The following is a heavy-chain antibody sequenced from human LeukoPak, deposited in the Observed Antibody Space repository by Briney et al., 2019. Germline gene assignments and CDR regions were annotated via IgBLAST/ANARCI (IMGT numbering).Heavy chain of an antibody. CDR3: ARRGSSWYNWFDP. CDR2: IYYSGST. J-gene: IGHJ5*02. Sequence: PSETLSLTCTVSGGSISSYYWSWIRQPPGKGLEWIGYIYYSGSTNYNPSLKSRVTISVDTSKNQFSLKLSSVTAADTAVYYCARRGSSWYNWFDPWGQGTLVTVSS. V-gene: IGHV4-59*12. D-gene: IGHD6-13*01. CDR1: GGSISSYY.